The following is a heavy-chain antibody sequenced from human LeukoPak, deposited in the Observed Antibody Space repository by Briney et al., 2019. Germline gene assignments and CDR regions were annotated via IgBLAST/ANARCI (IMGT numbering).Heavy chain of an antibody. Sequence: GASVKVSCKASGYTFTHYYMHWVRQAPGQGLEWMGWINPNSGGTNYAQKFQGRVTMTRDTSISTAYMELGRLRSDDTAVYYCARHYGNDILTESGFDPWGQGTLVTVSS. CDR1: GYTFTHYY. CDR3: ARHYGNDILTESGFDP. V-gene: IGHV1-2*02. D-gene: IGHD3-9*01. CDR2: INPNSGGT. J-gene: IGHJ5*02.